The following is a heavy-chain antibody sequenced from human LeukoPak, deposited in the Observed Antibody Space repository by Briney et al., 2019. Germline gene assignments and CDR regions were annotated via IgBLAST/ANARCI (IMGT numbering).Heavy chain of an antibody. D-gene: IGHD6-13*01. V-gene: IGHV3-48*04. CDR1: GFTFSSYS. Sequence: PGGSLRLSCAASGFTFSSYSMNWVRQAPGKGLEWVSYISSSSSTIYYADSVKGRFTISRDNAKNTLYLQMNSLRAEDTAVYYCARVIRIAAAAHYYYYGMDVWGQGTTVTVSS. J-gene: IGHJ6*02. CDR2: ISSSSSTI. CDR3: ARVIRIAAAAHYYYYGMDV.